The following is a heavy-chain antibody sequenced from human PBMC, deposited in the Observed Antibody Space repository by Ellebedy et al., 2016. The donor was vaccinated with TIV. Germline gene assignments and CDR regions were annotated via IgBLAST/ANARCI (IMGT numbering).Heavy chain of an antibody. CDR3: AGGTGWLPDN. CDR1: GGSISSHY. D-gene: IGHD6-19*01. V-gene: IGHV4-59*11. CDR2: IHSSGTT. Sequence: MPGGSLRLSCTVSGGSISSHYWSWIRQPPGKGLEWIGLIHSSGTTNYNPSLKSRVALSVDASNKQFALNLDSVTAADTAVYYCAGGTGWLPDNWGQGTLVTVSS. J-gene: IGHJ4*02.